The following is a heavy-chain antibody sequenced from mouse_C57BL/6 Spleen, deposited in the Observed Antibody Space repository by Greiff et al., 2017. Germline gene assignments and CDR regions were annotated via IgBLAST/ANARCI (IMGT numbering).Heavy chain of an antibody. Sequence: QVQLQQSGAELARPGASVKLSCKASGYTFTSYGISWVKQRTGQGLEWIGEIYPRSGNTYYNEKFKGKATLTADKSSSTAYMELRSLTSEDSAVYFCARGDYGSSYGFDYGGQGTTLTVSS. CDR1: GYTFTSYG. CDR3: ARGDYGSSYGFDY. J-gene: IGHJ2*01. CDR2: IYPRSGNT. V-gene: IGHV1-81*01. D-gene: IGHD1-1*01.